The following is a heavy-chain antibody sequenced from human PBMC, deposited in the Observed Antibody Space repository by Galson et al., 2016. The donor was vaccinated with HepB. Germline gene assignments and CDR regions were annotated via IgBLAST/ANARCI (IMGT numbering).Heavy chain of an antibody. CDR2: TYHSGST. Sequence: ETLSLTCVVSGASISSNWWSWVRQPPGKGLEWIGETYHSGSTYLNPSLNSRVAISIDRSKNHFSLSLNSVTAADTAVYYCARHIIVTGTRGFDFWGQGILITVSS. CDR3: ARHIIVTGTRGFDF. CDR1: GASISSNW. D-gene: IGHD1-7*01. J-gene: IGHJ4*02. V-gene: IGHV4-4*02.